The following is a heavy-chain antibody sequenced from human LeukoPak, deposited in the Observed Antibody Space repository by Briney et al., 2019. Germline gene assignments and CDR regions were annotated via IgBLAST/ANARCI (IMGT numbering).Heavy chain of an antibody. J-gene: IGHJ4*02. CDR1: GDSVSSNSAA. CDR2: TYYRSKWNK. D-gene: IGHD1-7*01. V-gene: IGHV6-1*01. CDR3: ARGYMGTTDY. Sequence: SQTLSLTCAISGDSVSSNSAAWNWIRQSPSRGLEWLGRTYYRSKWNKNYAASVKSRIAINPDTSKNQLSLQLNSVTPEDTAVYYCARGYMGTTDYWGQGTLVIVSS.